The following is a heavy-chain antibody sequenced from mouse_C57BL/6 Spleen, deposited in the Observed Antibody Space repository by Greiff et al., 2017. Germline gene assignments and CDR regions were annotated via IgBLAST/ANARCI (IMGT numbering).Heavy chain of an antibody. CDR2: IDPSDSET. J-gene: IGHJ1*03. V-gene: IGHV1-52*01. CDR3: ASCSSHDWYFGG. CDR1: GYTFTSYW. D-gene: IGHD6-1*01. Sequence: QVQLQQPGAELVRPGSSVKLSCKASGYTFTSYWMHWVKQRPIQGLEWIGNIDPSDSETHYNQKFKDKATLTVDKSSSTAYMQLSSLTSEDSAVYYCASCSSHDWYFGGWGTGTTVTVSS.